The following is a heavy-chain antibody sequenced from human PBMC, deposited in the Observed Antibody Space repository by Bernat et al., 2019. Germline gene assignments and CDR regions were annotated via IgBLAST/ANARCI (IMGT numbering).Heavy chain of an antibody. CDR1: GFTVSSNY. J-gene: IGHJ4*02. CDR3: ASPCYDSSGYYYFDY. Sequence: EVQLVESGGGLVQPGGSLRLSCAASGFTVSSNYMSWVRQAPGKGLEWVSVIYSGGSTYYADSVKGRFTISRDNSKNTLYLQMNSLRAEDTAVYYCASPCYDSSGYYYFDYWGQGTLVTVSS. CDR2: IYSGGST. D-gene: IGHD3-22*01. V-gene: IGHV3-66*01.